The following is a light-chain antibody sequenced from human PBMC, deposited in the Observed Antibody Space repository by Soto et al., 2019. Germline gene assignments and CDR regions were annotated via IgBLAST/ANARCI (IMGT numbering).Light chain of an antibody. J-gene: IGKJ4*01. CDR1: QSISSN. CDR3: QQRNDWVT. Sequence: IVLTQSPATLWVSPGERGTLSCRASQSISSNLAWYQQKPGQSPRLLIYGASTGATGIPARLSGSGSGTDFTLTIRRLEPEDFAVYYCQQRNDWVTFGGGTKVDI. CDR2: GAS. V-gene: IGKV3-15*01.